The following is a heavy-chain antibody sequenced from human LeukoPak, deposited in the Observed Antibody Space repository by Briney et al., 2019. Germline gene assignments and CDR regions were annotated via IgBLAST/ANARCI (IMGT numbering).Heavy chain of an antibody. D-gene: IGHD1-1*01. V-gene: IGHV3-23*01. Sequence: SGGSLRLSCAASGFTFSNYAMSWVRQAPGKGLECVSVVGGSGASPYYTDSVKGRFTISRDNSKNTLYLHMNSLRAEDTATYYCAKGNGRKSFDYWGQGTLVTVSS. CDR2: VGGSGASP. J-gene: IGHJ4*02. CDR1: GFTFSNYA. CDR3: AKGNGRKSFDY.